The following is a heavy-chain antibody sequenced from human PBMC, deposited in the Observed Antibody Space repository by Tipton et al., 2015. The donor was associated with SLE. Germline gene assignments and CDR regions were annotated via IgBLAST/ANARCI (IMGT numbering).Heavy chain of an antibody. CDR2: INHSRST. CDR3: ARDRTITMVQGVYAMDV. CDR1: GGSFSGYY. J-gene: IGHJ6*02. V-gene: IGHV4-34*01. D-gene: IGHD3-10*01. Sequence: TLSLTCAVYGGSFSGYYWSWIRQPPGKGLEWIGEINHSRSTNYNPSLKSRVTISVDTSKNQFSLKLSSVTAADTAVYYCARDRTITMVQGVYAMDVWGQGTTVTVSS.